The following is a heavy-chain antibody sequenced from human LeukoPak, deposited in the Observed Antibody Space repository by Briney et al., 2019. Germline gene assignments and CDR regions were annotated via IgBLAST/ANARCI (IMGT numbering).Heavy chain of an antibody. V-gene: IGHV3-30*02. J-gene: IGHJ4*02. D-gene: IGHD6-6*01. CDR3: AKDKSSAPGDY. CDR2: IRYDGNNE. Sequence: GGSLRLSRAASGFTFSNYGMHWVRQAPGKGLEWVAFIRYDGNNEYYADSVKGRFTISRDTSKNTLYLQLNSLRAEDTAVYYCAKDKSSAPGDYWGQGTLVTVSS. CDR1: GFTFSNYG.